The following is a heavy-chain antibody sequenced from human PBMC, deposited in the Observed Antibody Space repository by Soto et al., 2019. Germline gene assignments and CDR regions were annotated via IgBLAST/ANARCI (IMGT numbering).Heavy chain of an antibody. Sequence: QVQLQESGPGLVKPSQTLSLTCTVSGGSISSGGYYWSWIRQHPGKGLEWIGYIYYSGSTYYNPSLKSRVTISVDTSKNQFSLKLSSVTAADTAVYYCARDLRARRIAWGSYPRRSGAFDIWGQGTMVTVSS. CDR2: IYYSGST. CDR3: ARDLRARRIAWGSYPRRSGAFDI. V-gene: IGHV4-31*03. CDR1: GGSISSGGYY. J-gene: IGHJ3*02. D-gene: IGHD3-16*02.